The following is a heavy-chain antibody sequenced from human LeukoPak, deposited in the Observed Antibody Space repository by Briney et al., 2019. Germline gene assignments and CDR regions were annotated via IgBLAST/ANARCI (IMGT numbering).Heavy chain of an antibody. Sequence: SGTLSLTCTVSGGSISSYYWSWIRQPPGKGLEWIGYIYYSGSTNYNPSLKSRVTISVDTSKNQFSLKLSSVTAADTAVYYCARGSGPYYDIYAEYFQHWGQGTLVTVSS. V-gene: IGHV4-59*08. CDR3: ARGSGPYYDIYAEYFQH. CDR2: IYYSGST. CDR1: GGSISSYY. D-gene: IGHD3-9*01. J-gene: IGHJ1*01.